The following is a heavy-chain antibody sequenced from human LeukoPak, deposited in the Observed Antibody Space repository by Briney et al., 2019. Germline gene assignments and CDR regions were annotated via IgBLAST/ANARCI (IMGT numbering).Heavy chain of an antibody. CDR1: GASISSYY. V-gene: IGHV4-59*01. D-gene: IGHD5-24*01. J-gene: IGHJ4*02. CDR2: ISYSGST. CDR3: ARSGGRDGYNFDY. Sequence: SETLSLTXTVSGASISSYYWSWIRQPPGKGLEWIGYISYSGSTNYNPSLKSRVTISVDTSKNQFSLKLSSVTAADTAVYYCARSGGRDGYNFDYWGQGTLVTVSS.